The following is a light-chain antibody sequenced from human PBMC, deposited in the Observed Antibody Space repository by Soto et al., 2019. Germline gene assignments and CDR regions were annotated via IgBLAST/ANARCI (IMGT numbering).Light chain of an antibody. CDR1: SSDIGGYNY. Sequence: QSVLTQPASVSGSPGQSITVSCTGTSSDIGGYNYVSWYQHHPGKAPQLIIYEVNLRPSGVSDRFSASNSGDTASLTISGLQAGDEADYYCCSYLTNNAPTYVFGTAPNVTLL. V-gene: IGLV2-14*01. CDR3: CSYLTNNAPTYV. CDR2: EVN. J-gene: IGLJ1*01.